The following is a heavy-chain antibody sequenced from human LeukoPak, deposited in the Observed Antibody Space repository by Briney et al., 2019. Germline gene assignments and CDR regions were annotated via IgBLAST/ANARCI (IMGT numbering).Heavy chain of an antibody. D-gene: IGHD3-16*01. Sequence: GGSLRHSCAPSLFTFTDYCMHCVCHAPGRGLWWGSMFNTDTRGTYYADSVKGRFNISRDNAKNTLYLQMNSLRAEDTAVYYCARAGAYHFDNWGQGTLVTVSS. V-gene: IGHV3-74*01. CDR1: LFTFTDYC. CDR3: ARAGAYHFDN. CDR2: FNTDTRGT. J-gene: IGHJ4*02.